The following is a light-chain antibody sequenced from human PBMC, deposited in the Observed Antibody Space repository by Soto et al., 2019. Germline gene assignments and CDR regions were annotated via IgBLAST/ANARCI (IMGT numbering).Light chain of an antibody. V-gene: IGKV1-9*01. CDR3: QQVKSYPRT. Sequence: DIHLPQSPSSLSASVGDRVTITCRASQAITNNLAWYQQKPGNPPRLLIYEEATLHSGVPSRFSGRKVGTQFILTLDSLQPEDFATYYCQQVKSYPRTFGGGTKGEIK. CDR2: EEA. J-gene: IGKJ4*01. CDR1: QAITNN.